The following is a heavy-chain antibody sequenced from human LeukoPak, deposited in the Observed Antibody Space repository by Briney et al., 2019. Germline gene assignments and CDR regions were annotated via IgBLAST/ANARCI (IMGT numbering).Heavy chain of an antibody. CDR1: GFTFSNSW. Sequence: GESLRLSCAASGFTFSNSWMTWVRQAPGKGLEWVASMIGDGSEIHYVDSVKGRFTISRDNAKNSLYLQMNSLRAEDTAVYYCAREVGATSDAFDIWGQGTMVTVSS. J-gene: IGHJ3*02. CDR3: AREVGATSDAFDI. D-gene: IGHD1-26*01. CDR2: MIGDGSEI. V-gene: IGHV3-7*01.